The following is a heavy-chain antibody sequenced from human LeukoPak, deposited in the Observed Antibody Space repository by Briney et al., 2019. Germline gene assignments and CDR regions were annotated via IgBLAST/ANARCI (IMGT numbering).Heavy chain of an antibody. CDR3: ARDLRRVAGTTGFSPFDY. J-gene: IGHJ4*02. CDR1: GYTFTSYG. V-gene: IGHV1-18*01. Sequence: SVKVSCKASGYTFTSYGISWVRQAPGQGLEWMGWISAYNGNTSYAQKLQGRVTMTTDTSTSTAYMELRSLRSDDTAVYYCARDLRRVAGTTGFSPFDYWGQGTLVTVSS. CDR2: ISAYNGNT. D-gene: IGHD4-17*01.